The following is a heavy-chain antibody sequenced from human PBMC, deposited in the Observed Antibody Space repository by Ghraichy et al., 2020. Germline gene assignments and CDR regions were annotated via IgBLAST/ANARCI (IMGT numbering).Heavy chain of an antibody. Sequence: SETLFLTCTVSGGSISSGGYYWSWIRQHPGKGLEWIGYIYYSGSTYYNPSLKSRVTISVDTSKNQFSLKLSSVTAADTAVYYCARSEDLSIAARRGFDPWGQGTLVTVSS. D-gene: IGHD6-6*01. J-gene: IGHJ5*02. CDR2: IYYSGST. V-gene: IGHV4-31*03. CDR3: ARSEDLSIAARRGFDP. CDR1: GGSISSGGYY.